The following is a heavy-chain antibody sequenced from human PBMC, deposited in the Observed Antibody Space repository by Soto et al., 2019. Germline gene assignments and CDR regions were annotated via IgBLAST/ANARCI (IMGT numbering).Heavy chain of an antibody. CDR3: AREYCSGGSCYSGAFDI. Sequence: QVQLQQWGAGLLKPSETLSLTCAVYGGSFSGYYWSWIRQPPGKGLEWIGEINHSGSTNYNPSLKSRVTISVDTSKNQFSLKLSSVTAADTAEYYCAREYCSGGSCYSGAFDIWGQGTMVTVSS. CDR1: GGSFSGYY. CDR2: INHSGST. J-gene: IGHJ3*02. V-gene: IGHV4-34*01. D-gene: IGHD2-15*01.